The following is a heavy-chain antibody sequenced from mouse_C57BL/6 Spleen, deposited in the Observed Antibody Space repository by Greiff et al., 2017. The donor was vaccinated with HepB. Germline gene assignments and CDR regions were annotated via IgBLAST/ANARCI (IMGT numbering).Heavy chain of an antibody. D-gene: IGHD1-1*01. CDR3: ARDLGRLYAMDY. CDR2: ISNGGGST. J-gene: IGHJ4*01. Sequence: EVQLVESGGGLVQPGGSLKLSCAASGFTFSDYYMYWVRQTPEKRLEWVAYISNGGGSTYYPDTVKGRFTISRDNAKNTLYLQMSRLKSEDTAMYYCARDLGRLYAMDYWGQGTSVTVSS. CDR1: GFTFSDYY. V-gene: IGHV5-12*01.